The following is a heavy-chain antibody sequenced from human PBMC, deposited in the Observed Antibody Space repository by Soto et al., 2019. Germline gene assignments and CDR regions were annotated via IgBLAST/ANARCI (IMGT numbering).Heavy chain of an antibody. J-gene: IGHJ4*02. CDR3: VRRVSGNYDY. D-gene: IGHD1-7*01. Sequence: EVQLAESGGGMVQPGGSLRLSCVASGFTFSSYDMHWVRQAPGKGLEYVSSISSNGGTTYYGNSVKGRFTISRDNSKNTLDLQMGSLRAEAMAVYYCVRRVSGNYDYWGQGTLVTVSS. CDR2: ISSNGGTT. V-gene: IGHV3-64*01. CDR1: GFTFSSYD.